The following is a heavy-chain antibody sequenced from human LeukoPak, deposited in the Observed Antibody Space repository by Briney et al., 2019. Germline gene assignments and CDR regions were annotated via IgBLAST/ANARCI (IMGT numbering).Heavy chain of an antibody. D-gene: IGHD5-18*01. V-gene: IGHV3-21*01. CDR2: ISSISNYI. CDR1: GFTFSTYS. Sequence: GGSLRLSCAASGFTFSTYSMNWVRQAPGKGLEWVSFISSISNYIYYADSVKGRFTISRDNAKNSLYLQMNSLRAEDTAVYYCAREFRRYSYSPDYGMDVWGQGTTVTVSS. J-gene: IGHJ6*02. CDR3: AREFRRYSYSPDYGMDV.